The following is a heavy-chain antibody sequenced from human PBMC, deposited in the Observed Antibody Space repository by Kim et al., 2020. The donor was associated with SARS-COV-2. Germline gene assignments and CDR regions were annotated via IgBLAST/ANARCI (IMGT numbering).Heavy chain of an antibody. CDR2: INSDGSGT. V-gene: IGHV3-74*01. CDR1: EFSFSPRW. J-gene: IGHJ2*01. CDR3: ARVGRDWYFDL. Sequence: GGSLRLSCAASEFSFSPRWMHWVRQAPGKGLVWVSHINSDGSGTSFADFVKGRFTISRDNAKNTLYLQMNSLRAEDTAVYYCARVGRDWYFDLWGRGTLVTVSS.